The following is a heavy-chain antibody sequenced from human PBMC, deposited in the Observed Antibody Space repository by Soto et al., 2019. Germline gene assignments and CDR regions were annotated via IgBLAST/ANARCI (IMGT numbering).Heavy chain of an antibody. V-gene: IGHV4-34*01. CDR1: GGSFSGYY. Sequence: SETLSLTCAVYGGSFSGYYWSWIRQPPGKGLEWIGEINHSGSTNYNPSLKSRVTISVDTSKNQFSLKLSSVTAADTAVYYCAREGKLLWFGEYHPGYYYYMDVWGKGTTVTVSS. CDR2: INHSGST. CDR3: AREGKLLWFGEYHPGYYYYMDV. J-gene: IGHJ6*03. D-gene: IGHD3-10*01.